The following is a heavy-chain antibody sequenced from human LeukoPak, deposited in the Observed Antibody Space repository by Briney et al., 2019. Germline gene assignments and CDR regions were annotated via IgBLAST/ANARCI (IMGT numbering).Heavy chain of an antibody. CDR2: INHSGST. J-gene: IGHJ5*02. CDR3: ARGARITMIVVVNNWFDP. V-gene: IGHV4-34*01. Sequence: GSLRLSCAASGFTFSDYYMSWIRQPPGKGLEWIGEINHSGSTNYNPSLKSRVTISVDTSKNQFSLKLSSVTAADTAVYYCARGARITMIVVVNNWFDPWGQGTLVTVSS. D-gene: IGHD3-22*01. CDR1: GFTFSDYY.